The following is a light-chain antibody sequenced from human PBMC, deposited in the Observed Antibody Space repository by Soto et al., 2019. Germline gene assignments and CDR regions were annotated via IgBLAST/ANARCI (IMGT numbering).Light chain of an antibody. CDR3: QQRSNWPRT. J-gene: IGKJ1*01. V-gene: IGKV3-11*01. CDR2: EAS. CDR1: QSVRSY. Sequence: EIVLTQSPATLSLFPGETATLSCRASQSVRSYLAWYQQKRGQAPRLLIYEASNRATGIPARFSGSGSGTDFTLTISSLEPEDFAVYYCQQRSNWPRTFGQGTKVEIK.